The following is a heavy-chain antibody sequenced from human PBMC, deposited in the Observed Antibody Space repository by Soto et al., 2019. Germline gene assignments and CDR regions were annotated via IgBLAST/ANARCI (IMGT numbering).Heavy chain of an antibody. V-gene: IGHV1-18*01. CDR3: ARTFRSIAAAGNSWFDP. CDR2: ISAYNGNT. D-gene: IGHD6-13*01. CDR1: GYTFTSYG. Sequence: ASVKVSCKASGYTFTSYGISWVRQAPGQGLEWMGWISAYNGNTNYAQKLQGRVTMTTDTSTSTAYMELRSLRSEDTAVYYCARTFRSIAAAGNSWFDPWGQGTLVTVSS. J-gene: IGHJ5*02.